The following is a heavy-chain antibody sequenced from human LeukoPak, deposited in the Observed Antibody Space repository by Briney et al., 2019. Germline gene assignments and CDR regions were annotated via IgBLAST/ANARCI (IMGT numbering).Heavy chain of an antibody. CDR2: ISSSGGST. D-gene: IGHD2-2*01. J-gene: IGHJ4*02. V-gene: IGHV3-23*01. Sequence: GGSLRLSCAASGFTFSSYSMNWVRQAPGKGLEWVSAISSSGGSTYYADSVKGRFTISRDNSKNTLYLQLNSLRSEDTAVYYCAKVKGSEGYCSITSCLADYWDQGTLVTVSS. CDR3: AKVKGSEGYCSITSCLADY. CDR1: GFTFSSYS.